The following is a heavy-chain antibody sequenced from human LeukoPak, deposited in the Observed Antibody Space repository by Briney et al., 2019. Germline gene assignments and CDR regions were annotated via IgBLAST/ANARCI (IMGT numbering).Heavy chain of an antibody. Sequence: ASVKVSCKVSGHTLTEVSMPWVRQAPGKGLEWMGGFEPEDGETIYAQKFQGRVTMTEDTSTDTAYMELSSLISDDTAVYYCATNKDNNSYYSWGLGTLVTVSS. CDR2: FEPEDGET. CDR3: ATNKDNNSYYS. J-gene: IGHJ4*02. V-gene: IGHV1-24*01. D-gene: IGHD1-26*01. CDR1: GHTLTEVS.